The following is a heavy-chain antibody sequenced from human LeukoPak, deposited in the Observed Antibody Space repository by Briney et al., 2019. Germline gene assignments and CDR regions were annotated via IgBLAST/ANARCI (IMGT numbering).Heavy chain of an antibody. CDR3: ARDRVINHANDYGNDY. J-gene: IGHJ4*02. CDR2: IIPILGIA. D-gene: IGHD4-17*01. CDR1: GGTFSSYT. Sequence: ASVNVSCTSSGGTFSSYTISWVRQAPAQGLEWMGRIIPILGIANYAQMFQGRVTITADKSTSTAYMELSSLRSEDTAVYYCARDRVINHANDYGNDYWGQGTLVTVSS. V-gene: IGHV1-69*04.